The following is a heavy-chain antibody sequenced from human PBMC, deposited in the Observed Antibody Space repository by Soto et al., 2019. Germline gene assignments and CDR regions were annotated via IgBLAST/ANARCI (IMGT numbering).Heavy chain of an antibody. Sequence: QLQLQESGPGLVKPSETLSLTCSVSGGSISSSSHYWGWIRQPPGKGLEWIGSIYYSGSTYFNPSLKSRVTSSVATSKNQFSLKLTSVTAADTAVFSCARLEGVWGSWVFDYWGQGTLVTVSS. CDR3: ARLEGVWGSWVFDY. V-gene: IGHV4-39*01. CDR1: GGSISSSSHY. CDR2: IYYSGST. J-gene: IGHJ4*02. D-gene: IGHD3-16*01.